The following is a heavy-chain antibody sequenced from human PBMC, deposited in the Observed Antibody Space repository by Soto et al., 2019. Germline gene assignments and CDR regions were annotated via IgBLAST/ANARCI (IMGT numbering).Heavy chain of an antibody. CDR3: AKDLGYSYAP. V-gene: IGHV3-30*18. J-gene: IGHJ4*02. D-gene: IGHD5-18*01. Sequence: QVQLVESGGGVVQPGRSLRLSCAASGFTFSSYDMHWVRQAPGKGLEWVAVISYDGSNKYYADSVKGRFTISRDNSKNTLYLQMNSLRAEDTAVYYCAKDLGYSYAPWGQGTLVTVSS. CDR1: GFTFSSYD. CDR2: ISYDGSNK.